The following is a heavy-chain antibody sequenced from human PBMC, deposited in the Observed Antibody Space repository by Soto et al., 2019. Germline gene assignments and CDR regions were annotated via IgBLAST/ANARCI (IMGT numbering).Heavy chain of an antibody. D-gene: IGHD4-17*01. CDR1: GGSISSGGYY. V-gene: IGHV4-31*03. CDR2: IYYSGST. CDR3: ARDAPTTVGWFDP. Sequence: SETLSLTSTVSGGSISSGGYYWSWIRQHPGKGLEWIGYIYYSGSTYYNPSLKSRVTISVDTSKNQFSLKLSSVTAADTAVYYCARDAPTTVGWFDPWGQGTLVTVSS. J-gene: IGHJ5*02.